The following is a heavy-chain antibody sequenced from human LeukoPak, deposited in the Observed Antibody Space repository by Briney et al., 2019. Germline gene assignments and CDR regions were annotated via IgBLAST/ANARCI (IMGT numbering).Heavy chain of an antibody. Sequence: GGSLRLSGAASGFTVNNNYMTWVRQAPGKGLEWVSLINKDGGLTYYADSVKGRFTISRDNSKNSLYLQMNSLTTEDTALYFCAKEARGSSWTGFDYWGQGTLVTVSS. CDR1: GFTVNNNY. J-gene: IGHJ4*02. CDR2: INKDGGLT. D-gene: IGHD6-13*01. V-gene: IGHV3-43*01. CDR3: AKEARGSSWTGFDY.